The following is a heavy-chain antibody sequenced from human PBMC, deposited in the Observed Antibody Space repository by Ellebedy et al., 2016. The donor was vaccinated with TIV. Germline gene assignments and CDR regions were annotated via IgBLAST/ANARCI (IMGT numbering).Heavy chain of an antibody. CDR2: FDPEDGET. CDR1: GYTLTELP. D-gene: IGHD2-8*01. CDR3: ATEGCTNGVGYFDY. J-gene: IGHJ4*02. V-gene: IGHV1-24*01. Sequence: AASVKVPCKVSGYTLTELPMHWVRQAPGQGLEWMGGFDPEDGETIYAQKFQGRVTMTEDTSTDTAYMELSSLRSEDTAVYYCATEGCTNGVGYFDYWGQGTLVTVSS.